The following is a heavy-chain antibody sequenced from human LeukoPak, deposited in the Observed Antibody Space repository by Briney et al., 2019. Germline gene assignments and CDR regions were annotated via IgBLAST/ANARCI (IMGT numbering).Heavy chain of an antibody. CDR1: GLTFSSYE. CDR3: ASPDSGSYRGGFDY. D-gene: IGHD1-26*01. V-gene: IGHV3-48*03. Sequence: GGSLRLSCAASGLTFSSYEMNWVRQAPGKGLEWVSYISSSGSTIYYADSVKGRFTISRDNAKNSLYLQMNSLRAEDTAVYYCASPDSGSYRGGFDYWGQGTLVTVSS. CDR2: ISSSGSTI. J-gene: IGHJ4*02.